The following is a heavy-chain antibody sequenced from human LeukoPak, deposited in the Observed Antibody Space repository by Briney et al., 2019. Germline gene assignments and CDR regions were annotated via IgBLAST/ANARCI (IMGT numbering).Heavy chain of an antibody. D-gene: IGHD4-17*01. CDR3: ARDTVTTGWFDP. CDR1: GSTFSSYA. CDR2: IIPIFGTA. V-gene: IGHV1-69*13. J-gene: IGHJ5*02. Sequence: ASVKVSCKASGSTFSSYAISWVRQAPGQELEWMGGIIPIFGTANYAQKFQGRVTITADESTSTAYMELSSLRSEDTAVYYCARDTVTTGWFDPWGQGTLVTVSS.